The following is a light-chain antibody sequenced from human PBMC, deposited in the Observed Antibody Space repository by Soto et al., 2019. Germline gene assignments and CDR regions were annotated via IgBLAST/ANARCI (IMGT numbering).Light chain of an antibody. J-gene: IGKJ2*01. CDR2: GAA. Sequence: EIVLTQSPGTLSLSPGERVTLSCRASQSGSSSYLAWYQQKPGQAPRLLIYGAASRATGIPDRFSGSGSGTDFTLTISRLEPEDFAVYSCQQYDSSPYTFGQGTKLEIK. CDR3: QQYDSSPYT. V-gene: IGKV3-20*01. CDR1: QSGSSSY.